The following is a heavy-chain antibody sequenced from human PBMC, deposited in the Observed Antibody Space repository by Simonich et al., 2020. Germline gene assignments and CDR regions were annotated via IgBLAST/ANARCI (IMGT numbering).Heavy chain of an antibody. D-gene: IGHD3-10*01. CDR2: ISSSRSYI. CDR1: GFTFSSYS. J-gene: IGHJ4*02. CDR3: ARDTSYYGSGSYYFDY. V-gene: IGHV3-21*01. Sequence: GGGLVKPGGSLRLSCAASGFTFSSYSMNWVRQAPGKGLEWVSSISSSRSYIYYADSVKGRFTISRDNAKNSLYLQMNSLRAEDTAGYYCARDTSYYGSGSYYFDYWGQGTLVTVSS.